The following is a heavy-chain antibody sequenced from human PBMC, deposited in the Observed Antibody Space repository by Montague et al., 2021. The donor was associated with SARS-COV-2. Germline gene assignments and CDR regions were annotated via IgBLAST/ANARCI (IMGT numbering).Heavy chain of an antibody. Sequence: CAISGDSVSSNSAAWNWIRQSPSRGLEWLGRTYYRSKWHNDYAVSVKSRITINPDTSKNQFSLQLKSVTPEDTAVHYCARGWVATIPHMDNWGQGSLVIVSS. CDR2: TYYRSKWHN. D-gene: IGHD5-12*01. V-gene: IGHV6-1*01. CDR3: ARGWVATIPHMDN. J-gene: IGHJ4*02. CDR1: GDSVSSNSAA.